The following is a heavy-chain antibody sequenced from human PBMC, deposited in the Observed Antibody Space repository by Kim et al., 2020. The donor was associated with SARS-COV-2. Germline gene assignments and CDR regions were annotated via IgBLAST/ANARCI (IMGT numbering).Heavy chain of an antibody. D-gene: IGHD2-15*01. CDR3: AREVVVAARFDP. CDR2: T. V-gene: IGHV4-39*02. Sequence: TYYNSSLKSRVTISVDTSKNQFSLKLSSVTAADTAVYYCAREVVVAARFDPWGQGTPVTVSS. J-gene: IGHJ5*02.